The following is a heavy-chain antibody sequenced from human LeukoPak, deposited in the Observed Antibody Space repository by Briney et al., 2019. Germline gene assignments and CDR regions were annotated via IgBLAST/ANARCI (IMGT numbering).Heavy chain of an antibody. CDR2: ISSDGSIR. CDR1: GFTFSSLW. CDR3: ASQVSTGH. V-gene: IGHV3-74*01. D-gene: IGHD3-10*01. Sequence: GGSLRLSCAASGFTFSSLWMHWVRQAPGKGPVWVSHISSDGSIRNYADSVKGRFTISRDNAKNMLSLQMNSLRADDTAMYYCASQVSTGHWGQGTLVTVSS. J-gene: IGHJ4*02.